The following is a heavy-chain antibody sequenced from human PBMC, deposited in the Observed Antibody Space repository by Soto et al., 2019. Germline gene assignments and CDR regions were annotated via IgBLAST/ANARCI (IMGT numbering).Heavy chain of an antibody. CDR3: AKHSQYSGYDLGEYYFDY. D-gene: IGHD5-12*01. J-gene: IGHJ4*02. Sequence: GSLRLSCAASGFTFSSYAMSWVRQAPGKGLEWVSAISGSGGSTYYADSVKGRFTISRDNSKNTLYLQMNSLRAEDTAVYYCAKHSQYSGYDLGEYYFDYWGQGTLVTVSS. CDR1: GFTFSSYA. V-gene: IGHV3-23*01. CDR2: ISGSGGST.